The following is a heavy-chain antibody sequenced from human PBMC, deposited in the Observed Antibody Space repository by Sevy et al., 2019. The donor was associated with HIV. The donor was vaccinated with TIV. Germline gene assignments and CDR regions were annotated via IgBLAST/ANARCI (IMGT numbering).Heavy chain of an antibody. D-gene: IGHD6-13*01. CDR2: INRDGTIT. J-gene: IGHJ4*02. CDR1: GFTFSHYW. V-gene: IGHV3-74*01. Sequence: GGSLRLSCAASGFTFSHYWMHWVRQAPGKGLVWVSRINRDGTITTYADSVKGRFTISRDNAKDTVYLQMNSLRPEDTAVYYCAIDHDPGSSPGDDFDYWGQGNLVTVSS. CDR3: AIDHDPGSSPGDDFDY.